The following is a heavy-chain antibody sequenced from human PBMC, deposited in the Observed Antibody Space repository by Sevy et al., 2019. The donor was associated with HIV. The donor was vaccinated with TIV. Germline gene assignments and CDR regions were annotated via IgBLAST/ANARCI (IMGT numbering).Heavy chain of an antibody. CDR1: GHTLSEFA. Sequence: ASVKVSCKVSGHTLSEFAMHWVRLAPGKGLEWMGTFDPQDGKTLHAQKFQGRVTMTEDTSTDTAYMEVNNLRSEDTAMYYCATTKDYYDSSGYPFDYWGQGTLVTVSS. D-gene: IGHD3-22*01. V-gene: IGHV1-24*01. J-gene: IGHJ4*02. CDR2: FDPQDGKT. CDR3: ATTKDYYDSSGYPFDY.